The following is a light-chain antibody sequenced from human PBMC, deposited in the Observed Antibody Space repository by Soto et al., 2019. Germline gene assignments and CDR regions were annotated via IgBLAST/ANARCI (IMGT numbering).Light chain of an antibody. CDR2: ANG. V-gene: IGLV1-40*01. J-gene: IGLJ1*01. Sequence: QSVLTQPPSVSGAPGQRATISCTGSSSNIGAGYDVHWYQQLPGTAPKLLIYANGNRPSGVPDRFSGSKSGTSASLAITGLQAEDEADYYCQSYDRSLSGYVLGTGTKVTVL. CDR1: SSNIGAGYD. CDR3: QSYDRSLSGYV.